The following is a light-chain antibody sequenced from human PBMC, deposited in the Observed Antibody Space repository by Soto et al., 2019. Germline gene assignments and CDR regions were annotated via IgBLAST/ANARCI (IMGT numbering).Light chain of an antibody. J-gene: IGKJ1*01. Sequence: EIVLTQSPATLSLSPGERATLSCRASQSVSSYLTWYQQKPGQAPRLLIYDASNRATGIPARFSGSGCGTDFTLTISTLEPEDFAIYYCPQRSNWPWTFGHGTKVEIK. CDR3: PQRSNWPWT. V-gene: IGKV3-11*01. CDR2: DAS. CDR1: QSVSSY.